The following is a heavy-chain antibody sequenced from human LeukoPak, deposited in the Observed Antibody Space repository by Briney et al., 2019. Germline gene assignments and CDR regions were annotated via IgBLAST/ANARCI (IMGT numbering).Heavy chain of an antibody. Sequence: GESLKISCKGSGYSFTSYWIGWVRQMPGKGQEWMGIIYPGDSDTRYSPSFQGQVTISADKSISTAYLQWSSLKASDTAMYYCAGLSISTGGYDFWSGYSNDAFDIWGQGTMVTVSS. CDR2: IYPGDSDT. V-gene: IGHV5-51*01. D-gene: IGHD3-3*01. J-gene: IGHJ3*02. CDR3: AGLSISTGGYDFWSGYSNDAFDI. CDR1: GYSFTSYW.